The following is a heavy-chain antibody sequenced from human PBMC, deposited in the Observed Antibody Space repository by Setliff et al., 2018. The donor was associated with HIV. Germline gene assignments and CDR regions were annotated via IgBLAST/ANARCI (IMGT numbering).Heavy chain of an antibody. V-gene: IGHV4-59*13. Sequence: SETLSLTCTVSGGSISSYYWSWIRQPPGKGLEWIGYIYYSGSTNYNPSLKSRVTISVDTSKNQFSLKLSSVTAADTAVYYCARDRLYCFDYWGQGTLVTVSS. CDR3: ARDRLYCFDY. CDR2: IYYSGST. D-gene: IGHD6-19*01. CDR1: GGSISSYY. J-gene: IGHJ4*02.